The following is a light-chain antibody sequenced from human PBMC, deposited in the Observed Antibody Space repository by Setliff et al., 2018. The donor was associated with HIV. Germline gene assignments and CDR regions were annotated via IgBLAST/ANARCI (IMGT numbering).Light chain of an antibody. J-gene: IGLJ1*01. CDR3: SSYTSRNSYV. CDR1: SSDVGGYNS. CDR2: EVT. Sequence: QSALAQPRSVSGSPGQSVTISCTGTSSDVGGYNSVSWYQQHPGKAPKVIIYEVTVRPSGVSDRFSGSKSGNTASLTISGLQAEDEADYYCSSYTSRNSYVFGTGTKVTVL. V-gene: IGLV2-11*01.